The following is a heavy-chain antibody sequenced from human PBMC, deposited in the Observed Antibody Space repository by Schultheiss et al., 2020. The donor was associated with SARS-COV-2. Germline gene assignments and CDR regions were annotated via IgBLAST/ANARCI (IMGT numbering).Heavy chain of an antibody. D-gene: IGHD6-19*01. CDR2: MSNSGRT. CDR1: GFTFSSYAM. CDR3: ARDRSPYSSGWYYLFGY. Sequence: LRLSCAASGFTFSSYAMSWVRQAPGKGLEWIGYMSNSGRTYYNPSLKSRVTMSLDTSKNQFSLKLSSVTAADTAVYYCARDRSPYSSGWYYLFGYWGQGTLVTVSS. V-gene: IGHV4-59*04. J-gene: IGHJ4*02.